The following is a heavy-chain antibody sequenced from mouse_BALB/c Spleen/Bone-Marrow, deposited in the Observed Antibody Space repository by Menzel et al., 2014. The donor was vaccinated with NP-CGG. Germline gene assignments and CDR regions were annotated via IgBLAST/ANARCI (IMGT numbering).Heavy chain of an antibody. V-gene: IGHV2-6-7*01. CDR1: GFSLTGYG. J-gene: IGHJ3*01. D-gene: IGHD1-1*01. CDR3: ARAFYYGSTYEGFVY. Sequence: VQGVESGPGLVAPSQSLSITCTVSGFSLTGYGVNWVRQPPGKGLEWLGMIWGDGSTDYNSTLKSRLSISKDNSKSQVFLKMNSLQTDGTARYSCARAFYYGSTYEGFVYWGQGTLVTVSA. CDR2: IWGDGST.